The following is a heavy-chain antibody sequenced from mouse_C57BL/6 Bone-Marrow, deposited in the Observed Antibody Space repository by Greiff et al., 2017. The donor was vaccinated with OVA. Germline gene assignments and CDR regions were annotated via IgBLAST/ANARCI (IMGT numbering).Heavy chain of an antibody. D-gene: IGHD1-2*01. V-gene: IGHV1-69*01. CDR2: LDPSDSYT. J-gene: IGHJ4*01. CDR3: ARDSITTEAMDY. Sequence: QVQLKQPGAELVMPGASVKLSCKASGYTFTSYWLHWVKQRPGQGLEWIGELDPSDSYTNYNQKFKGKSTLTVDKSSSTAYMQLSSLTSEDSAVYYCARDSITTEAMDYWGQGTSVTVSS. CDR1: GYTFTSYW.